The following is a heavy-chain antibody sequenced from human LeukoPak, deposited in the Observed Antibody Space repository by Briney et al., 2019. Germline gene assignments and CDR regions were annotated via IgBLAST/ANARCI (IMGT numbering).Heavy chain of an antibody. CDR3: ARVINSGESS. Sequence: PSETLSLTCAVYGGSFSGYYWSWIRQPPGKGLEWIGEINHSGSTNYNPSLKSRVTISVDTSKNQFSLKLSSVTAADTAVYYCARVINSGESSWGPGTLVTVSS. V-gene: IGHV4-34*01. J-gene: IGHJ4*02. D-gene: IGHD3-10*01. CDR2: INHSGST. CDR1: GGSFSGYY.